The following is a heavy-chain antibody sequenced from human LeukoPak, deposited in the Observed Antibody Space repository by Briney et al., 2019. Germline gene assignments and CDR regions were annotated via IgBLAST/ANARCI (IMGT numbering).Heavy chain of an antibody. Sequence: GASVKVSCKASGYSFTISDMHWLRQAPGQGPEWMGWINPNSGGTNYAKKFHGRVTMTRETSMTIAYMELRRLSSDATDVSDCARDHSLLRVYAFFDYWGQGTLVTVSS. J-gene: IGHJ4*02. CDR1: GYSFTISD. CDR3: ARDHSLLRVYAFFDY. V-gene: IGHV1-2*02. D-gene: IGHD2-8*01. CDR2: INPNSGGT.